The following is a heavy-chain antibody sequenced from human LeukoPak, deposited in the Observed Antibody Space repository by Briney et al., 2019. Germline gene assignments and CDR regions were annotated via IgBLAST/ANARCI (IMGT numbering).Heavy chain of an antibody. CDR1: GFTVSSNY. CDR2: IYSGGST. D-gene: IGHD4-17*01. J-gene: IGHJ4*02. V-gene: IGHV3-66*02. Sequence: GGSLRLSCAASGFTVSSNYMSWVRQAPGKGLERVSVIYSGGSTYYADSVKGRFTISRDNSKNTLYLQMNSLRAEDTAVYYCARSGPYGDYHHFDYWGQGTLVTVSS. CDR3: ARSGPYGDYHHFDY.